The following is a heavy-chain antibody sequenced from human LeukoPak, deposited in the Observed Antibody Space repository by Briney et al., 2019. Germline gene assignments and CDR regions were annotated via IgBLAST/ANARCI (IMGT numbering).Heavy chain of an antibody. V-gene: IGHV3-30-3*01. J-gene: IGHJ3*02. CDR2: ISYDGSNK. D-gene: IGHD6-13*01. CDR3: ARMVTDSSSWYRFDAFDI. Sequence: PGGSLRLSCAASGFTFSSYAMHWVRQAPGKGLEWVAAISYDGSNKYYADSVKGRFTISRDNSKNTLYLQMNSLRAEDTAVYYCARMVTDSSSWYRFDAFDIWGQGTMVTVSS. CDR1: GFTFSSYA.